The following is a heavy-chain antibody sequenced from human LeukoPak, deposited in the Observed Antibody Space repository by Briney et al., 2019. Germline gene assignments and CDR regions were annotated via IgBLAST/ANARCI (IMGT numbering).Heavy chain of an antibody. V-gene: IGHV3-30*18. J-gene: IGHJ5*02. D-gene: IGHD5-12*01. Sequence: GRSLRLSCAASGFTFSTYGMHWVRQAPGKGLEWVAVISSDGSDKYYTDSVKGRLTISRDNSKNTLYLQMSSLRAEDTAVYYCAKAFSAYENWPPNWFDPWGQGTLVTVSS. CDR3: AKAFSAYENWPPNWFDP. CDR1: GFTFSTYG. CDR2: ISSDGSDK.